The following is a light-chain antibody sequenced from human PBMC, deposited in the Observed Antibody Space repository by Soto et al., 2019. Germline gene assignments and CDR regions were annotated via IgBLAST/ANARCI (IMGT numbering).Light chain of an antibody. V-gene: IGKV3-20*01. CDR3: QQYGSPPWA. CDR1: QSVGSNF. J-gene: IGKJ1*01. CDR2: AAS. Sequence: IVLTQSPGTLSLSPGERATLSCRASQSVGSNFLAWYQQKRGQAPRILIYAASNRASGIPDRFSGSGSGSDSTLAIRRLEPEDFAVYYCQQYGSPPWAFGQGTRVEI.